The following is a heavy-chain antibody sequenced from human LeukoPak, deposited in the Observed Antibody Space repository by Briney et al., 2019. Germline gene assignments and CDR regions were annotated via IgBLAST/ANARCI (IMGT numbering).Heavy chain of an antibody. J-gene: IGHJ4*02. CDR3: ARDHYYSSGSPSFDY. V-gene: IGHV1-2*02. D-gene: IGHD3-10*01. Sequence: ASVKVSCKASGYTFTGYYMHWVRQAPGQGLEWVGWISPSGGTDYAQKFQGRVTMTRDTSITTAYMELDSLRSDDTAVYYCARDHYYSSGSPSFDYWGQGTPVTVSS. CDR2: ISPSGGT. CDR1: GYTFTGYY.